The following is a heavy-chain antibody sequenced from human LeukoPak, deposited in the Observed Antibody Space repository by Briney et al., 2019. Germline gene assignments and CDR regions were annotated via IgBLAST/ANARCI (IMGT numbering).Heavy chain of an antibody. CDR3: ARVRSVGGMDV. CDR1: DGSINGYY. V-gene: IGHV4-59*12. Sequence: SGTLSLTCTVSDGSINGYYWSWIRQPPGKGLDWIGYMYSGGTTNYSPSLKSRVTISEDTSKNQFSLKLSSVTAADTAVYYCARVRSVGGMDVWGQGTTVTVSS. CDR2: MYSGGTT. J-gene: IGHJ6*02. D-gene: IGHD1-26*01.